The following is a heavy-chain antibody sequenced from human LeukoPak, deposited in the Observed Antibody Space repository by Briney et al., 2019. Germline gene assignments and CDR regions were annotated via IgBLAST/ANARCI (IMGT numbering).Heavy chain of an antibody. D-gene: IGHD3-10*01. CDR3: ARVITMVRGVIITHFDY. CDR2: IYYSGST. Sequence: SETLSLTCTVSGGSISSGGYYWSWIRQHPGKGLEWIGYIYYSGSTYYNPSLKSRVTISVDTSKNQFSLKLSSVTAADTAVYYCARVITMVRGVIITHFDYWGQGTLVTVSS. V-gene: IGHV4-31*03. CDR1: GGSISSGGYY. J-gene: IGHJ4*02.